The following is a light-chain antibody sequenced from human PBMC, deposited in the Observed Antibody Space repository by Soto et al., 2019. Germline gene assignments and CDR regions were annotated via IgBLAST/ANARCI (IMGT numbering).Light chain of an antibody. CDR2: EVN. J-gene: IGLJ2*01. CDR1: SSDVGGYNY. CDR3: SSYTSSSTVL. Sequence: QSVLTQPASVSGSPGQSITISCTGTSSDVGGYNYVSWYQQPPGKAPKLMIYEVNNRPSGVSNRFSGSKSGNTASLTISGLQAEDEADYYCSSYTSSSTVLFGGGTKLTVL. V-gene: IGLV2-14*01.